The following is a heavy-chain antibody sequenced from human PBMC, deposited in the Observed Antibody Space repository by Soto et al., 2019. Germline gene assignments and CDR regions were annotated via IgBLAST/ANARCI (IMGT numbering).Heavy chain of an antibody. V-gene: IGHV4-39*01. CDR3: APLSVSLSGPYGIHV. Sequence: KTSETLSLTCSASGYSVSSSDYYWAWIRQPPGKGLEWIGSMLYSGLTYYNPSLKSRVTLSVDTSKNQFSVRLNSVTASDTAVYYCAPLSVSLSGPYGIHVWGQGTTVTVS. CDR2: MLYSGLT. D-gene: IGHD2-15*01. CDR1: GYSVSSSDYY. J-gene: IGHJ6*02.